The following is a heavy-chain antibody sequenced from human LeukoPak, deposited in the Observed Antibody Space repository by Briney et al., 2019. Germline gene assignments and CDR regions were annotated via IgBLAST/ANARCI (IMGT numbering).Heavy chain of an antibody. CDR1: GFTFSSYG. CDR2: IRYDGSNK. J-gene: IGHJ5*02. V-gene: IGHV3-30*02. CDR3: AKDLPGYCSSTSCWPWFDP. D-gene: IGHD2-2*01. Sequence: GGSLRLSCAASGFTFSSYGMHWVRQAPGKGLEWVAFIRYDGSNKYYADSVKGRFAISRDNSKNTLYLQMNSLRAEDTAVYYCAKDLPGYCSSTSCWPWFDPWGQGTLVTVSS.